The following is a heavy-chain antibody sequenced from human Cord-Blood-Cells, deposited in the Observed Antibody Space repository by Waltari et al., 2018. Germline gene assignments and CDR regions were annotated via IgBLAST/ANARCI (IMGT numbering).Heavy chain of an antibody. CDR2: IYHSGST. CDR3: AREGSNDFWSGYYYYYYYGMDV. CDR1: GYSISSGYY. Sequence: QVQLQESGPGLVKPSETLSLTCAVSGYSISSGYYWGWIRQPPGKGLEWIGSIYHSGSTYYNPSLKSRVTISVDTSKNQCSLKLSSVTAADTAVYYCAREGSNDFWSGYYYYYYYGMDVWGQGTTVTVSS. D-gene: IGHD3-3*01. V-gene: IGHV4-38-2*02. J-gene: IGHJ6*02.